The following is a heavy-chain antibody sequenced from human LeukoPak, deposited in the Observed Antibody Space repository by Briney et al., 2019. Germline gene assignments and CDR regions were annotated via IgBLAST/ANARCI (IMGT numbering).Heavy chain of an antibody. CDR2: ISVTGGRT. D-gene: IGHD2-8*01. CDR1: GFTFDDYG. CDR3: AKDRYCSDGVCSGSFDY. Sequence: GGSLRLSCAASGFTFDDYGMHWVRQAPGQGLEWVSIISVTGGRTYYADSVKGRFIIARDNSKISLYLQLNSLRTGDTALYYCAKDRYCSDGVCSGSFDYWGQGTLVTVS. V-gene: IGHV3-43*02. J-gene: IGHJ4*02.